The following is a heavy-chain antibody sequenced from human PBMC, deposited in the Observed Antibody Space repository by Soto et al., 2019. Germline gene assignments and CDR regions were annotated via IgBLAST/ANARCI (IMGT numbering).Heavy chain of an antibody. Sequence: SVKVSCKASGGTFSSYAISWVRQAPGQGLEWMGGIIPIFGTANYAQKFQGRVTITADESTSTAYMELSSLRSEDTAVYYCARDWSGIVGATTYYYGMDVWGQGTTVTVSS. CDR1: GGTFSSYA. V-gene: IGHV1-69*13. CDR3: ARDWSGIVGATTYYYGMDV. D-gene: IGHD1-26*01. J-gene: IGHJ6*02. CDR2: IIPIFGTA.